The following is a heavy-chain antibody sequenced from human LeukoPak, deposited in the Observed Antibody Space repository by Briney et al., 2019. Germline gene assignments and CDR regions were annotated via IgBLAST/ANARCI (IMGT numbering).Heavy chain of an antibody. CDR1: GVSINAYL. D-gene: IGHD1/OR15-1a*01. CDR3: ASQLGGTTFH. J-gene: IGHJ4*02. Sequence: PSETLSLTCTVSGVSINAYLWSWIRQPPGKGLEWIGYVYYNGITNYNPSLQSRVSISLDTSKNQFSPRLNSVTAAETAVYYCASQLGGTTFHWGQGTLVTVSS. CDR2: VYYNGIT. V-gene: IGHV4-59*01.